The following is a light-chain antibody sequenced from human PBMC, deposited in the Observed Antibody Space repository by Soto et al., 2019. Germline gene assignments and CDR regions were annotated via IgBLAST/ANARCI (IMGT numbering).Light chain of an antibody. Sequence: EIVMTQSPATLYVSPGERATLSCRASQSVSSNLAWYQQKPGQAPRLLIYDASTRATGIPARFSGSVSGTEFTLTISSLQSEDFAVYYCQQYNNWPPYTFGQGTKLEIK. CDR1: QSVSSN. J-gene: IGKJ2*01. CDR3: QQYNNWPPYT. CDR2: DAS. V-gene: IGKV3-15*01.